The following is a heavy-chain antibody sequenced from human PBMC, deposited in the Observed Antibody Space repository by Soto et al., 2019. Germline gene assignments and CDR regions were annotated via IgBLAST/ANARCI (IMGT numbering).Heavy chain of an antibody. D-gene: IGHD1-1*01. Sequence: AAVKVSCKASGYTFTSYGISWLRQAPGQGLEWMGWISAYNGNTNYAQKLQGRVTMTTDTSTSTAYMELGSLRSDDTAVYYCASPGVTGTLSRVYYFDYWGQGTLVTVSS. J-gene: IGHJ4*02. V-gene: IGHV1-18*04. CDR1: GYTFTSYG. CDR3: ASPGVTGTLSRVYYFDY. CDR2: ISAYNGNT.